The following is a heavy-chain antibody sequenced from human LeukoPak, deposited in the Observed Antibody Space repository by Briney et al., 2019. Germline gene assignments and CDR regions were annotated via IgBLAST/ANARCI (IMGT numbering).Heavy chain of an antibody. CDR1: GGSISSSSSY. CDR3: ATQAYYYYYMDV. V-gene: IGHV4-39*01. J-gene: IGHJ6*03. CDR2: IYYSGST. Sequence: SETLSLTCTVSGGSISSSSSYWGWIRQPPGKGLEWIGSIYYSGSTYYNPSLKSRVTISVDTSKSQFSLKLSSVTAADTAVYYCATQAYYYYYMDVWGKGTTVTVSS.